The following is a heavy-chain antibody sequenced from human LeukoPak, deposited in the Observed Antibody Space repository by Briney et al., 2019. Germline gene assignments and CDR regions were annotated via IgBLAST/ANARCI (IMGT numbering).Heavy chain of an antibody. CDR2: IYYSGST. J-gene: IGHJ4*02. CDR3: ARHPVDDYGDYEYYFDY. Sequence: PSETLSLTCNVSSGSISSKKYYWGWIRQPPGKGLEWIGSIYYSGSTYYNPSLKSRVTISVGTSKNQFSLKLSSVTAADTAVYYCARHPVDDYGDYEYYFDYWGQGTLVTVSS. D-gene: IGHD4-17*01. V-gene: IGHV4-39*01. CDR1: SGSISSKKYY.